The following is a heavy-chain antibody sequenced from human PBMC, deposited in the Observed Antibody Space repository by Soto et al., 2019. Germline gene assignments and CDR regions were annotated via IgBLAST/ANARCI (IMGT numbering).Heavy chain of an antibody. V-gene: IGHV4-34*01. CDR1: GGSFSGYY. J-gene: IGHJ5*02. D-gene: IGHD3-3*01. Sequence: SETLSLTCAVYGGSFSGYYWSWIRQPPGKVLEWIGEINHSGSTNYNPSLKSRVTISVDTSKNQFSLKLSSVTAADTAVYYCARVPFFFPIRIPHNWFDPWGQGTLVSVS. CDR2: INHSGST. CDR3: ARVPFFFPIRIPHNWFDP.